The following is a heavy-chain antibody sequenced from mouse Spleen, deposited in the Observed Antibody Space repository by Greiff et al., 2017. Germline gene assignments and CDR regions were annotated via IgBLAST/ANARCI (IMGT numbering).Heavy chain of an antibody. CDR2: ISSGGGNT. D-gene: IGHD2-4*01. J-gene: IGHJ4*01. CDR1: GFTFSSYA. Sequence: EVKLVESGGGLVKLGGSLKLSCAASGFTFSSYAMSWVRQTPEKRLEWVATISSGGGNTYYPDSVKGRFTISRDNAKNTLYLQMSSLKSEDTAMYYCARHSLYDYDGAMDYWGQGTSVTVSS. V-gene: IGHV5-9*04. CDR3: ARHSLYDYDGAMDY.